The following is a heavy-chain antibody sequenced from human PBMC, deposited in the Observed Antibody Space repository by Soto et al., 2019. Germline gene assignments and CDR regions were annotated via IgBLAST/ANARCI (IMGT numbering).Heavy chain of an antibody. CDR1: GYTFTSYY. CDR2: INPSGGST. V-gene: IGHV1-46*01. D-gene: IGHD3-10*01. Sequence: ASVKVSCKASGYTFTSYYMHWVRQAPGQGLEWMGIINPSGGSTSYAQKFQGRVTMTRDTSTSTVYMELSSLRSEDTAVYYRARDRHYYGSVNWFDPWGQGTLVTVSS. CDR3: ARDRHYYGSVNWFDP. J-gene: IGHJ5*02.